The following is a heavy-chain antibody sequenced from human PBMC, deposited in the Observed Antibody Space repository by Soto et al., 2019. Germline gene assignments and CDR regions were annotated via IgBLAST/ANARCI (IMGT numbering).Heavy chain of an antibody. V-gene: IGHV4-61*01. CDR2: IYYSGST. J-gene: IGHJ5*02. Sequence: SVTLSLTCTVSGGSVSSGSYYWGWIRQPPGKGLEWIGYIYYSGSTNYNPSLKSRVTISVDRSKNQFSLKLSSVTAADTAVYYCARVPDRWGQGTLVTVSS. CDR3: ARVPDR. D-gene: IGHD2-2*01. CDR1: GGSVSSGSYY.